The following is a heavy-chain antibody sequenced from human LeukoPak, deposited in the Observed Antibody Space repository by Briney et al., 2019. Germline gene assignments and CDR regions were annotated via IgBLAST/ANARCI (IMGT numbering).Heavy chain of an antibody. CDR3: ARDAAGIAYYYYMDV. CDR1: GYTFTGYY. D-gene: IGHD6-13*01. V-gene: IGHV1-2*06. CDR2: INPNSGGT. J-gene: IGHJ6*03. Sequence: RASVKVSCKASGYTFTGYYMHWVRRAPGQGLEWMGRINPNSGGTNYAQKFQGRVTMTRDTSISTAYMELSRLRSDDTAVYYCARDAAGIAYYYYMDVWGKGTTVTVSS.